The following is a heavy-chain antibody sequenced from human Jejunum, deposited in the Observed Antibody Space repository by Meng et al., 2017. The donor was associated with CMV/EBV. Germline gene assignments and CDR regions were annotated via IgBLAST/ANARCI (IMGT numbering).Heavy chain of an antibody. CDR2: FSRNAEDT. J-gene: IGHJ4*02. CDR1: GVTFSRHA. V-gene: IGHV3-23*01. Sequence: ASGVTFSRHAMSWFRQAPGKGLEWVSGFSRNAEDTYYADSVRGRFTMSRDISKNTLYLQMNSLRAEDTAVYYCAKGSRDGFNGLFDYWGQGALVTVSS. D-gene: IGHD5-24*01. CDR3: AKGSRDGFNGLFDY.